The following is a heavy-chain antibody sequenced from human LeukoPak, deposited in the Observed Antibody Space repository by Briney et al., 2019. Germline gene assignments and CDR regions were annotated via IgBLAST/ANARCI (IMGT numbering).Heavy chain of an antibody. J-gene: IGHJ5*02. Sequence: SETLSLTCGGSGYSINNGYNWGWVRQSPGKGLEYIGSISHIGSTYYNPSLESRVTISLDTSKNQFSLELSSVTAADTAAYYCARPYTNFNNYFDPWGQGTLVTVSS. CDR3: ARPYTNFNNYFDP. CDR1: GYSINNGYN. D-gene: IGHD4-11*01. CDR2: ISHIGST. V-gene: IGHV4-38-2*01.